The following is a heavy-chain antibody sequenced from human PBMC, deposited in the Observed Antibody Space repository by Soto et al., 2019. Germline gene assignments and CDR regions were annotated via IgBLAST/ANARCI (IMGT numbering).Heavy chain of an antibody. Sequence: GASVNVSCKASGGTFSSYDISSLRQPPRQGPEWMGGITRIFGTANYAQKFQGRVTITADEYTSRAYMELSSLRSEDTAVYYSARDHSPVARYYYYGMDVWGQGTTVPVSS. CDR3: ARDHSPVARYYYYGMDV. CDR1: GGTFSSYD. V-gene: IGHV1-69*13. CDR2: ITRIFGTA. J-gene: IGHJ6*02. D-gene: IGHD2-15*01.